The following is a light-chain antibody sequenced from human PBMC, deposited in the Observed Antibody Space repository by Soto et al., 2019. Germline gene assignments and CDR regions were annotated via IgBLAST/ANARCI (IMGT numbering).Light chain of an antibody. CDR1: QSVGTF. CDR3: QHHATWPPSVT. Sequence: EVVLAQPPDTLSLSPGARATLSCRASQSVGTFLNWYQHKPGQAPRLLIYDVSKRATGIPARFGGSGSGTDFTLTIRKLEPEDFAVYYCQHHATWPPSVTFGGGTRV. J-gene: IGKJ4*01. V-gene: IGKV3-11*01. CDR2: DVS.